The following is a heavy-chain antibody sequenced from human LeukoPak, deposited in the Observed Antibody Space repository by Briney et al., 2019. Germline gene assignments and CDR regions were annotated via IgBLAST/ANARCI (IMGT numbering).Heavy chain of an antibody. CDR1: GFTFSSYS. D-gene: IGHD1-26*01. CDR3: ARARGYSGSYRDAFDI. Sequence: GGSLRLSCAASGFTFSSYSMNWVRQAPGKGLEWVSYISSSSSTIYYADSVKGRFTISRDNAKNSLYLQMNSLRAEDTAVYYCARARGYSGSYRDAFDIWGQGTMVTVSS. J-gene: IGHJ3*02. V-gene: IGHV3-48*04. CDR2: ISSSSSTI.